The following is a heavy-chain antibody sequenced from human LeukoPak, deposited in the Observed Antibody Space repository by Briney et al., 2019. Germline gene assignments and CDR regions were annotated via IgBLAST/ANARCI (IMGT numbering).Heavy chain of an antibody. V-gene: IGHV1-2*02. D-gene: IGHD6-19*01. Sequence: ASVKVPCKASGYTFTGYYMHWVRQAPGQGLEWMGWINPNSGGTNYAQKFQGRVTMTRDTSISTAYMELSRLRSDDTAVYYCVRDYYPSGWYGYWGQGTLVTVSS. CDR3: VRDYYPSGWYGY. J-gene: IGHJ4*02. CDR1: GYTFTGYY. CDR2: INPNSGGT.